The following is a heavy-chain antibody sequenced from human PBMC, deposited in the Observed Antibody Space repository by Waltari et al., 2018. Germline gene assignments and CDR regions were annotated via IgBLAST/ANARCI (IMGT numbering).Heavy chain of an antibody. D-gene: IGHD2-15*01. J-gene: IGHJ4*02. CDR2: IKEDGSAK. CDR1: GFIFRNYW. Sequence: EVQLVASGGGLVQPGGSLRLSCAASGFIFRNYWMSWVRQAPGKGLEWVADIKEDGSAKYYVDSVKGRFTISRDNAKNSLYLQMNSLRAEDTAVYYCAKDNVRRWDYWGQGTLVTVSS. V-gene: IGHV3-7*04. CDR3: AKDNVRRWDY.